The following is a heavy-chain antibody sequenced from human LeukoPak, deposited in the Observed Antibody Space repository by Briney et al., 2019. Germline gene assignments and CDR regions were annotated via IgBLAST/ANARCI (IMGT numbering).Heavy chain of an antibody. J-gene: IGHJ3*02. Sequence: GGSLRPSCAASGFTFSSYEMNWVRQAPGKGLEWVSYISSSGSTIYYADSVKGRFTIFRDNAKNSLYLQMNSLRAEDTAVYYCARARYYYDSSGYYWDAFDIWGQGTMVTVSS. D-gene: IGHD3-22*01. V-gene: IGHV3-48*03. CDR1: GFTFSSYE. CDR3: ARARYYYDSSGYYWDAFDI. CDR2: ISSSGSTI.